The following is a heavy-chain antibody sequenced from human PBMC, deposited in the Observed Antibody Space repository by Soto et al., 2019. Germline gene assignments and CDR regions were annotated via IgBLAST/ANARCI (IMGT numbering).Heavy chain of an antibody. CDR1: GFTFSNAW. V-gene: IGHV3-15*07. Sequence: PGGSLRLSCAASGFTFSNAWMNWVRQAPGKGLEWVGRIKSKTDGGTTDYAAPVKDRFTISRDDSKNTLYLQMNSLKTDDTAVYYCTTSGRPYYDFWSGDYYYYGMDVWGQGTTVTVSS. CDR2: IKSKTDGGTT. J-gene: IGHJ6*02. CDR3: TTSGRPYYDFWSGDYYYYGMDV. D-gene: IGHD3-3*01.